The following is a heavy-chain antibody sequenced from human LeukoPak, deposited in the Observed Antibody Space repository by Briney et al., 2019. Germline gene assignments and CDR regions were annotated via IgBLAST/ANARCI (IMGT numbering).Heavy chain of an antibody. CDR2: MHHGGST. D-gene: IGHD6-13*01. Sequence: SGTLSLTCVVSGFSISSGYYWGWIRQPPGKGLEWIGSMHHGGSTFYNPSLKSRVTISLDTSKNHFSLKMTSVTAADTAVYYCARDPSSTAAAVGDYWGQGTLVTVSS. CDR1: GFSISSGYY. J-gene: IGHJ4*02. V-gene: IGHV4-38-2*02. CDR3: ARDPSSTAAAVGDY.